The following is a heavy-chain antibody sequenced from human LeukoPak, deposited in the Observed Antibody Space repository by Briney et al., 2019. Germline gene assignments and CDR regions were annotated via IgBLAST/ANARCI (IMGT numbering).Heavy chain of an antibody. CDR1: GYTFTGYY. D-gene: IGHD5-18*01. CDR3: AREKNRSLGYSYGLGY. J-gene: IGHJ4*02. V-gene: IGHV1-2*02. Sequence: ASVKVSCKASGYTFTGYYIHWVRQAPGQGLEWMGWINPNSGGTNYAQKFQGRVTMTRDTSISTACMELSRLRSGDTAVYYCAREKNRSLGYSYGLGYWGQGTLVTVSS. CDR2: INPNSGGT.